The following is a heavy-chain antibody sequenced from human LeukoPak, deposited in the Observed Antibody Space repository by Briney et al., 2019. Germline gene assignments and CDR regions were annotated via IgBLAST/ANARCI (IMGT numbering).Heavy chain of an antibody. CDR3: ARDLSITMIRGVTFDY. D-gene: IGHD3-10*01. Sequence: SGTLSLTCAVSGGSISSSNWWSWVRQPPGKGLEWIGNIYRTGSTYYNPSLTSRVTISIDTSKNQFSLKLSSVTAADTAVYYCARDLSITMIRGVTFDYWGQGALVTVSS. CDR1: GGSISSSNW. CDR2: IYRTGST. V-gene: IGHV4-4*02. J-gene: IGHJ4*02.